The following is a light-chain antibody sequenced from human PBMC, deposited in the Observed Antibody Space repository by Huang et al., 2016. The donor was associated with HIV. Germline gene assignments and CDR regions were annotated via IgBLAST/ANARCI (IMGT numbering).Light chain of an antibody. Sequence: EIVMTQSPATLSVSPGERATLSCRASQSVAKHFAWYQQKPGQAPRLLIYGASTRATCIPARFSGSGSGTEFTLTISSLQSEDFAVYYRHHYSNWPPTWTFGQGTKVEIK. CDR1: QSVAKH. V-gene: IGKV3-15*01. CDR2: GAS. CDR3: HHYSNWPPTWT. J-gene: IGKJ1*01.